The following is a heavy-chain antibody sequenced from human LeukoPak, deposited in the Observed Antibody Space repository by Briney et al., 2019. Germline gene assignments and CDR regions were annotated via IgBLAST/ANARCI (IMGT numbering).Heavy chain of an antibody. CDR1: GFTFSSYA. V-gene: IGHV3-23*01. CDR3: AKDLPALGSGSYYDY. J-gene: IGHJ4*02. Sequence: GGSLSLSCAASGFTFSSYAMSWVRQAQGKGLEWVSAISGGGGSTYYADSVKGRFTISRDNSKNTLYLQMNSLRAEDTAVYYCAKDLPALGSGSYYDYWGQGTLVTVSS. CDR2: ISGGGGST. D-gene: IGHD3-10*01.